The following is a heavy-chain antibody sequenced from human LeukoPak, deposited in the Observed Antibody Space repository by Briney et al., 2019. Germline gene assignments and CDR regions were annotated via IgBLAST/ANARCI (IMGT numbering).Heavy chain of an antibody. CDR2: ISSSSSYI. J-gene: IGHJ4*02. CDR1: GFTFSTYS. V-gene: IGHV3-21*04. CDR3: AKAAPVHSHYFDY. Sequence: PGGSLRLSCAASGFTFSTYSMNWVRQAPGKGLEWVSSISSSSSYIYYADSVKGRFTISRDNAKNSLYLQMNSLRAEDTAVYYCAKAAPVHSHYFDYWGQGTLVTVSS. D-gene: IGHD1-1*01.